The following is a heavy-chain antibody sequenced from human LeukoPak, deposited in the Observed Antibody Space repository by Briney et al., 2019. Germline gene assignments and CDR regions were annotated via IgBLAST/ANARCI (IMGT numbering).Heavy chain of an antibody. CDR1: GFTFSDDY. V-gene: IGHV3-72*01. CDR3: VRVRPGGAFWFDP. D-gene: IGHD2-8*02. Sequence: GGSLRLSCAVSGFTFSDDYMDWVRQAPGKGLEWVGRSRNKVKSYTTDYAASVKGRFTISRDESKNSLFLQMNSLKTEDTAVYYCVRVRPGGAFWFDPWGQGTLVTVSS. J-gene: IGHJ5*02. CDR2: SRNKVKSYTT.